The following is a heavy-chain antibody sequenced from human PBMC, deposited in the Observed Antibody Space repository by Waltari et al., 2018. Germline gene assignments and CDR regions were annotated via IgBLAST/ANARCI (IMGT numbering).Heavy chain of an antibody. Sequence: EVQLVESGGGLVQPGRSLRLSCAASGFTFDDYATHWVRQAPGKGLEWVSGISWNSGSIGYADSVKGRFTISRDNAKNTLYLQMNSLRAEDTAVYYCAKEGGSYRHPFDYWGQGTLVTVSS. D-gene: IGHD1-26*01. CDR2: ISWNSGSI. V-gene: IGHV3-9*01. CDR1: GFTFDDYA. CDR3: AKEGGSYRHPFDY. J-gene: IGHJ4*02.